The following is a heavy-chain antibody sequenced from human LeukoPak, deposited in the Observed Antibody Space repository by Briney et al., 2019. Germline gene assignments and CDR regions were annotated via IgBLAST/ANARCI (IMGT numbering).Heavy chain of an antibody. CDR3: ATYGSGSYYNAY. Sequence: ASVKVSCKASGYTFTGYYMHWVRQAPGQGLEWMGWINPNSGGTNYAQKFQGRVTMTRNTSISTAYMELSSLRSEDTAVYYCATYGSGSYYNAYWGQGTLVTVSS. V-gene: IGHV1-2*02. CDR1: GYTFTGYY. D-gene: IGHD3-10*01. CDR2: INPNSGGT. J-gene: IGHJ4*02.